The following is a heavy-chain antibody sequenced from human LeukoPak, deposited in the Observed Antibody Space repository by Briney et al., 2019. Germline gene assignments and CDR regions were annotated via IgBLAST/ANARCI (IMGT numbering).Heavy chain of an antibody. CDR3: ARSRTAYYRYFDS. CDR1: GFTFSSYS. J-gene: IGHJ4*02. Sequence: LRLSCAASGFTFSSYSMNWVRQPPGKGLEWIGYIYHSETTYYDPSLQSRVTISVDRSKNRFSLKLTSVTAADTAVYYCARSRTAYYRYFDSWGQGTLVTVSS. V-gene: IGHV4-30-2*01. D-gene: IGHD3-22*01. CDR2: IYHSETT.